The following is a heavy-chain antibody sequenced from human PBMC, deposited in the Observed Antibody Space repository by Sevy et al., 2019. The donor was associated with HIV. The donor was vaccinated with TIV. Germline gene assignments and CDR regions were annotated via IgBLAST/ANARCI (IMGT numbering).Heavy chain of an antibody. CDR1: GFTFSSYG. CDR3: AIVEGSNYYVWGSYRYWNAFDI. V-gene: IGHV3-33*01. CDR2: IWYDGSNK. J-gene: IGHJ3*02. Sequence: GGSLRLSCAASGFTFSSYGMHWVRQAPGKGLEWVAVIWYDGSNKYYADSVKGGFTISRDNSKNTLYLQMNSLRAEDTAVYYCAIVEGSNYYVWGSYRYWNAFDIWGQGTMVTVSS. D-gene: IGHD3-16*02.